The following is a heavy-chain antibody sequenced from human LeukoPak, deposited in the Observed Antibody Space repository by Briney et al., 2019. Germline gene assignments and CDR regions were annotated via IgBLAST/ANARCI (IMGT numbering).Heavy chain of an antibody. CDR3: ARRAYGSGRRY. CDR1: GGSLSGYY. Sequence: WETLSLTCAVYGGSLSGYYWSWIRQPPGKGLEWIGEINHRGSTNYNPSLKSRVTISVDTSKNQFSLKLSSVTAADTAVYYCARRAYGSGRRYWGQGTLVTVSS. CDR2: INHRGST. V-gene: IGHV4-34*01. J-gene: IGHJ4*02. D-gene: IGHD3-10*01.